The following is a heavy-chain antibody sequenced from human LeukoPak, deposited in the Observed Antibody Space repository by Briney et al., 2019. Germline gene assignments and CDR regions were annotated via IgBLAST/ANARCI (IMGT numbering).Heavy chain of an antibody. CDR3: AKDLAAKGY. CDR2: INQDGSEK. Sequence: GGSLRLSCAASGFTFSSYWMSWVRQAPGKGLEWVANINQDGSEKYYVDSVKGRFTISRVNSKNTLFLQMNSLRAEDTAVYYCAKDLAAKGYWGQGTLVTVSS. V-gene: IGHV3-7*05. J-gene: IGHJ4*02. CDR1: GFTFSSYW. D-gene: IGHD2-15*01.